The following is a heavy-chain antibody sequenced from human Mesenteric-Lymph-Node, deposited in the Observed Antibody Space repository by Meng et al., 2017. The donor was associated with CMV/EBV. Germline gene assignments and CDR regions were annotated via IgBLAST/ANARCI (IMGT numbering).Heavy chain of an antibody. CDR2: ISYDGSNK. Sequence: LSLTCAASGFTFSSYAMHWVRQAPGKGLEWVAVISYDGSNKYYADSVKGRFTISRDNSQNTLYLDMNNLRSEDTAIYYCASPMYCSTTSCLWTFNSWGQGTLVTVSS. D-gene: IGHD2-2*01. CDR1: GFTFSSYA. V-gene: IGHV3-30-3*01. CDR3: ASPMYCSTTSCLWTFNS. J-gene: IGHJ4*02.